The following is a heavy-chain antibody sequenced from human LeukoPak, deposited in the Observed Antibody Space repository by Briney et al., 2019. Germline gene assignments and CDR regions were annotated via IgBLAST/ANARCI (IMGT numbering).Heavy chain of an antibody. CDR3: ASLVRGSRGYSYGYFDY. D-gene: IGHD5-18*01. V-gene: IGHV1-46*01. CDR1: GYTFTSYY. Sequence: ASXXVSCKASGYTFTSYYMHWVRQAPGQGLEWMGIINPSGGSTSYAQKFQGRVTMTRDTSTSTVYMELSSLRSEDTAVYYCASLVRGSRGYSYGYFDYWGQGTLVTVSS. CDR2: INPSGGST. J-gene: IGHJ4*02.